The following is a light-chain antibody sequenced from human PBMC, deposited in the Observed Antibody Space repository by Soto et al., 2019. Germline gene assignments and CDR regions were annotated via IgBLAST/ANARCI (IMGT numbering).Light chain of an antibody. V-gene: IGLV2-11*01. Sequence: QSVLTQPRSVSESPGQSVTISCTGTSGDVGGYNYVSWYQHHPGKAPKLMIYDVSKRPSGVPDRFSGSKSGNTASLTISGLQAEDEADYYCCSYAGSYSVVFGGGTKVTVL. J-gene: IGLJ2*01. CDR1: SGDVGGYNY. CDR3: CSYAGSYSVV. CDR2: DVS.